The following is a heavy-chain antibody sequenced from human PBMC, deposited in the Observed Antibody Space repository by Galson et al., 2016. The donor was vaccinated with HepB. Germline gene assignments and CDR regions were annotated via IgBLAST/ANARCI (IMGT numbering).Heavy chain of an antibody. Sequence: SVKVSCKASEYTFANHYIHWVRQAPGQGLEWTGVINPSGGTTSYAQKFHGRATMTRDTSASTIYMELSSLRSEDTALYYCARDLEGAIDYWGQGTLVTVSS. V-gene: IGHV1-46*01. CDR2: INPSGGTT. CDR3: ARDLEGAIDY. D-gene: IGHD1-26*01. J-gene: IGHJ4*02. CDR1: EYTFANHY.